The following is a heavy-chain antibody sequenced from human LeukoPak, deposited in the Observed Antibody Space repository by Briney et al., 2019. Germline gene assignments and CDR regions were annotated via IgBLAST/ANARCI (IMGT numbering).Heavy chain of an antibody. CDR2: IYYSGTT. Sequence: SETLSLTCTVSGGSISSSSYYWGWIRQPPGMGLLWIGSIYYSGTTYYNPSLKSRVTISVDTSKNQFSLKLSSVTAADTAVYYCARPGEGSGYSSSRIDYWGQGTLVTVSS. CDR1: GGSISSSSYY. CDR3: ARPGEGSGYSSSRIDY. D-gene: IGHD6-13*01. V-gene: IGHV4-39*01. J-gene: IGHJ4*02.